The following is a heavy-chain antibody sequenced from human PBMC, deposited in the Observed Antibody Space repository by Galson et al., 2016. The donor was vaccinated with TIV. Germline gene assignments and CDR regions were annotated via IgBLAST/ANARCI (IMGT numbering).Heavy chain of an antibody. Sequence: SVKVSCKASGYIFTNYGISWVRQAPGQGLEWLGWISGFNANTNSAQQFQGRVTMTTDTSTSTAYMELRSLTSDDTAMYYCARDRKDILTGYYVDYWGQGTLVTVS. CDR2: ISGFNANT. CDR3: ARDRKDILTGYYVDY. D-gene: IGHD3-9*01. J-gene: IGHJ4*02. V-gene: IGHV1-18*01. CDR1: GYIFTNYG.